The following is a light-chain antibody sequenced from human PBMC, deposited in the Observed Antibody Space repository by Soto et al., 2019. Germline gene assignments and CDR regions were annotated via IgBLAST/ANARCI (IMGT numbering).Light chain of an antibody. Sequence: EVVLTQSPVTLSLSPGERATLSFRASQSFRGLLAWYQQKPGQAPRLLIYDAYNRATGIPPRFSGSGSGTDFTLTISSLEPEDFAVYYCQQRSNWLTFGGGTKVDI. CDR1: QSFRGL. CDR3: QQRSNWLT. CDR2: DAY. J-gene: IGKJ4*01. V-gene: IGKV3-11*01.